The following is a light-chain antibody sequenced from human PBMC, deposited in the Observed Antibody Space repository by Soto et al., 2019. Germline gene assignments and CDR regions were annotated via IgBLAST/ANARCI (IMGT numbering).Light chain of an antibody. CDR2: AAS. CDR1: QGIRDD. J-gene: IGKJ1*01. Sequence: AIQMTQSPSSLSASVGDRVTITCRTSQGIRDDLGWYQQKPGKAPKLLIYAASSLQSGVPSRFSGSGSGTDFTLTISSLQPEDFATYYCLQDSNYPRTFGQGTKVDIK. CDR3: LQDSNYPRT. V-gene: IGKV1-6*01.